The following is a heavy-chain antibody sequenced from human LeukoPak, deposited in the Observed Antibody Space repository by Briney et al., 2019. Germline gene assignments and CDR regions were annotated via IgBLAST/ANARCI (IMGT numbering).Heavy chain of an antibody. V-gene: IGHV4-34*01. CDR2: INHSGST. D-gene: IGHD3-22*01. CDR1: GGSFSGYY. CDR3: ARPGSSYYYDSSGYYSRWFDP. Sequence: SETLSLTCAVYGGSFSGYYWSWIRQPPGKGLEWIGEINHSGSTNYNPSLKSRVTISVDTSKNQFSLKLSSVTAADTAVYYCARPGSSYYYDSSGYYSRWFDPWGRGTLVTVSS. J-gene: IGHJ5*02.